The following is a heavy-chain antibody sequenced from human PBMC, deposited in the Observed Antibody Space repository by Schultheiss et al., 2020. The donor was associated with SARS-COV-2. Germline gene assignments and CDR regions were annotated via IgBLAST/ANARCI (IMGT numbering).Heavy chain of an antibody. Sequence: SQTLSLTCAVYGGSFSGYYWSWIRQPPGKGLEWIGEINHSGSTNYNPSLKSRVTISVDTSKNQFSLKLSSVTAADTAVYYCARDPDYWGQGTLVTVSS. CDR1: GGSFSGYY. J-gene: IGHJ4*02. CDR3: ARDPDY. V-gene: IGHV4-34*01. CDR2: INHSGST.